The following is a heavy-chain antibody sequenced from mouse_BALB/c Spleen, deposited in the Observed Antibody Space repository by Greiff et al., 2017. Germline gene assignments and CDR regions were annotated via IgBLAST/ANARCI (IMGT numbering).Heavy chain of an antibody. CDR1: GFTFTDYY. J-gene: IGHJ2*01. Sequence: EVKLMESGGGLVQPGGSLRLSCATSGFTFTDYYMSWVRQPPGKALEWLGFIRNKANGYTTEYSASVKGRFTVSRDNSQSILYLQMNTLRAEDSATYYCARDDYDGGFDYWGQGTTLTVSS. V-gene: IGHV7-3*02. CDR2: IRNKANGYTT. D-gene: IGHD2-4*01. CDR3: ARDDYDGGFDY.